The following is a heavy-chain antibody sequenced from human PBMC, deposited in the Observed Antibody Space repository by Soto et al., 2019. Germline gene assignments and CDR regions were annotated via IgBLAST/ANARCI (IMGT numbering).Heavy chain of an antibody. CDR2: ILVDGRT. J-gene: IGHJ3*02. CDR1: GFICSSYD. Sequence: LRLSCAASGFICSSYDMSWVRQAPGKGLEWVSTILVDGRTFYVDSVKGRFTISRDSSQNTVFLQMNSLTAGDAALYYCAKATATGGGAFDICGQGTMVTVSS. V-gene: IGHV3-23*01. D-gene: IGHD2-8*02. CDR3: AKATATGGGAFDI.